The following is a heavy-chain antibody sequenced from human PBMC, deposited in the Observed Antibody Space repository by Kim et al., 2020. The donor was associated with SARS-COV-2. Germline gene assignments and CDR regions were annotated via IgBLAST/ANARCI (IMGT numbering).Heavy chain of an antibody. CDR2: IYHSGST. Sequence: SETLSLTCTVSGYSISSGYYWGWIRQPPGKGLEWIGSIYHSGSTYYNPSLKSRVTISVDTSKNQFSLKLSSVTAADTAVYYCARRGRVTVTTFLRGGFDP. D-gene: IGHD4-17*01. V-gene: IGHV4-38-2*02. CDR3: ARRGRVTVTTFLRGGFDP. J-gene: IGHJ5*02. CDR1: GYSISSGYY.